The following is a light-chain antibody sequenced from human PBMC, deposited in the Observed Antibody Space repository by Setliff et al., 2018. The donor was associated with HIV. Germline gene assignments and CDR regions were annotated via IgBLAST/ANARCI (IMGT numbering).Light chain of an antibody. J-gene: IGLJ1*01. CDR1: SSDIGTYNF. Sequence: QSALTQPASVSGSPGQSITISCTGSSSDIGTYNFVSWYQQYPNKAPKVVIYEVSVRPSGISNRFSGSKSGNTASLTISRLQPEDDADYYCTSYTTSSAPLVFGSGTKVT. CDR3: TSYTTSSAPLV. V-gene: IGLV2-14*01. CDR2: EVS.